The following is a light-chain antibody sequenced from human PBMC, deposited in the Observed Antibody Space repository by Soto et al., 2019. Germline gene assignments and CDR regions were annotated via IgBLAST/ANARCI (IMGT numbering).Light chain of an antibody. Sequence: QSALTQPASVSGSPGQSITISCTGTSSDIGAYNFVSWYQQHPGKAPKLMLYDVNIRPSGVSNRFSGSKSGNTASLTISGLQAEDEAYYYCTSWTTSTTMTFGGGTQLTVL. J-gene: IGLJ2*01. V-gene: IGLV2-14*03. CDR2: DVN. CDR3: TSWTTSTTMT. CDR1: SSDIGAYNF.